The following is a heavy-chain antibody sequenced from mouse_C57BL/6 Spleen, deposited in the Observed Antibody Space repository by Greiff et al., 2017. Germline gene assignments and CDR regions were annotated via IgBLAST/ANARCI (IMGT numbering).Heavy chain of an antibody. CDR3: ARGWDGGYFDV. J-gene: IGHJ1*03. D-gene: IGHD4-1*01. Sequence: EVKLMESGGGLVQPGGSLSLSCAASGFTFTDYYMSWVRQPPGKVLEWLGFIRNKANGYTTEYSASVKGRFTISRDNSQSILYLQMNALRAEDSATYYCARGWDGGYFDVWGTGTTVTVSS. CDR1: GFTFTDYY. V-gene: IGHV7-3*01. CDR2: IRNKANGYTT.